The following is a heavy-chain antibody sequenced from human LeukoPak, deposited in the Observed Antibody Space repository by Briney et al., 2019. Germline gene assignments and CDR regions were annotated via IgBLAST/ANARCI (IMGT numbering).Heavy chain of an antibody. V-gene: IGHV3-23*01. J-gene: IGHJ3*02. CDR1: GFTFSSYA. CDR2: IRGGGSRT. CDR3: ARDPNGDYIGAFGM. Sequence: GGSLRLSCTASGFTFSSYAMTWVRQTPGRGLEWVSSIRGGGSRTFYADSVKGRFTISRDNSKNTVSLQMNSLRAEDTAVYYCARDPNGDYIGAFGMWGPGTMVTVSS. D-gene: IGHD4-17*01.